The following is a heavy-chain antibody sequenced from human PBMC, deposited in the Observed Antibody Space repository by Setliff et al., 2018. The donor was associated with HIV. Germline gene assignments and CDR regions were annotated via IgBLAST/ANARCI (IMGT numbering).Heavy chain of an antibody. Sequence: PSETLSLTFAVSGYSISSGYYWGWIRQPPGKGLEWIGSIYHSGSTYYNPSLKSRVTISVDTSKNQFSLKLSSVTAADTAVYYCAREDAGAVATPSCFQHWGQGTLVTVSS. CDR3: AREDAGAVATPSCFQH. J-gene: IGHJ1*01. D-gene: IGHD6-19*01. CDR1: GYSISSGYY. V-gene: IGHV4-38-2*02. CDR2: IYHSGST.